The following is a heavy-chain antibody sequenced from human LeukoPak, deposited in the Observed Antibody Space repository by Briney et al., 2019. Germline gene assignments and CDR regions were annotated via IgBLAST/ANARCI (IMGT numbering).Heavy chain of an antibody. V-gene: IGHV3-74*01. CDR3: AKSYDYAWNPTTR. J-gene: IGHJ4*02. Sequence: GGPLRLSCAASGLTFTTYGMHWVRQAPGKGLVWVSRIMSDGRSTYADSVKGRFTISRDTAKNTLYLQMNSLRAEDTGVYYCAKSYDYAWNPTTRWGQGTLVTVSS. CDR1: GLTFTTYG. CDR2: IMSDGRST. D-gene: IGHD3-3*01.